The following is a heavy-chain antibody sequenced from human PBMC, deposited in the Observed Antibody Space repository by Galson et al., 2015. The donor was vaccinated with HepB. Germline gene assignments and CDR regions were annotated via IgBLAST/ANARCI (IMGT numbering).Heavy chain of an antibody. Sequence: SVKVSCKASGGTFSSYTISWVRQAPGQGLEWMGRIIPILGIANYAQKFQGRVTITADKSTSTAYMELSSLRSEDTAVYYCARDPNDGYNYPYYFDYWGQGTLVTVSS. CDR1: GGTFSSYT. V-gene: IGHV1-69*04. J-gene: IGHJ4*02. CDR2: IIPILGIA. CDR3: ARDPNDGYNYPYYFDY. D-gene: IGHD5-24*01.